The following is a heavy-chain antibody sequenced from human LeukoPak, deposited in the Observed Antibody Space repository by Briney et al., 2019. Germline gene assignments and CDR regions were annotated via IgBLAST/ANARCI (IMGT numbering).Heavy chain of an antibody. Sequence: SETLSLTCTVSGGSISSSSYYWGWIRQPPGKGLEWIGSIYYSGSTYYNPSLKSRVTISVDTSKNQFPLKLSSVTAADTAVYYCATEDYGSGSHTSDYWGQGTLVTVSS. CDR2: IYYSGST. CDR3: ATEDYGSGSHTSDY. CDR1: GGSISSSSYY. J-gene: IGHJ4*02. V-gene: IGHV4-39*01. D-gene: IGHD3-10*01.